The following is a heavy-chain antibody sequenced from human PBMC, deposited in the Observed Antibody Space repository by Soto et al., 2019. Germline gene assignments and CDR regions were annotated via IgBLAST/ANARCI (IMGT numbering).Heavy chain of an antibody. V-gene: IGHV3-30-3*01. CDR1: GFTFSSYA. D-gene: IGHD6-13*01. CDR3: ARDPYGSSWALDY. CDR2: ISYDGSNK. J-gene: IGHJ4*02. Sequence: QVQLVESGGGVVQPGRSLRLSCAASGFTFSSYAMHWVRQAPGKGLEWVAVISYDGSNKYYADSVKGRFTISRDNSKNTLYLQMNRVRAEDTAVYDCARDPYGSSWALDYWGQGTLVTVSS.